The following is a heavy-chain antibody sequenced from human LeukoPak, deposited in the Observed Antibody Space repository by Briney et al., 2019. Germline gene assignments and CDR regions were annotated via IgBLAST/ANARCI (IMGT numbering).Heavy chain of an antibody. CDR2: IYYSGST. CDR1: GGSISSSSYY. Sequence: SETLSLTCTVSGGSISSSSYYWGWIRQPPGKGLEWIGSIYYSGSTYYNPSLKSRVTISVDTSKNQFSLKLSSVTAADTAMYYCARVTGTWYFDLWGRGTLVTVSS. D-gene: IGHD7-27*01. V-gene: IGHV4-39*07. J-gene: IGHJ2*01. CDR3: ARVTGTWYFDL.